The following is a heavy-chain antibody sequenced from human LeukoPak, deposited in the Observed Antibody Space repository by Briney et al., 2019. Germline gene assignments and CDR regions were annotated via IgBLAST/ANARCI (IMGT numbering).Heavy chain of an antibody. CDR2: ITGSSSTT. V-gene: IGHV3-23*01. D-gene: IGHD4-17*01. Sequence: GGSLRLSCAGSGFTFSTFAMTWVRRAPGKGLEWLSSITGSSSTTYYADSVKGRFSIYRDNSRNTLYLHMNTLRADDTAVYYCGRDPNGDYVGAFEFWGQGTTVTVSS. CDR1: GFTFSTFA. CDR3: GRDPNGDYVGAFEF. J-gene: IGHJ3*01.